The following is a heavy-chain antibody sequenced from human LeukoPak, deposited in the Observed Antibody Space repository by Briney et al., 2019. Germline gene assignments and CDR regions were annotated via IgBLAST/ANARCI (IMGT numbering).Heavy chain of an antibody. J-gene: IGHJ5*02. CDR2: IYSGGST. CDR3: AREVVVAAYNWFDP. V-gene: IGHV3-53*04. D-gene: IGHD2-15*01. Sequence: GGSLRLSCAASGFTVSSNYMSWVRQAPGKGLEWVSVIYSGGSTYYADSVEGRFTISRHNSKNTLYLQMNSLRAEDTAVYYCAREVVVAAYNWFDPWGQGTLVTVSS. CDR1: GFTVSSNY.